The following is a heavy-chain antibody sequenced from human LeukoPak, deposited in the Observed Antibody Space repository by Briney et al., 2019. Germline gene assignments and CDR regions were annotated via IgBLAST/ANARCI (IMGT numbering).Heavy chain of an antibody. D-gene: IGHD6-6*01. J-gene: IGHJ4*02. Sequence: KPSETLSLTCSVSGXSISSLYWSWIRQPPGKGLEWIGYIYYTGSTNYNPSLKSRVTMFVDMSKNQFSLRLSSVTAAHTAVYYCARHRAYSSSSPFDYWGQGTLVTVSS. CDR1: GXSISSLY. CDR3: ARHRAYSSSSPFDY. V-gene: IGHV4-59*08. CDR2: IYYTGST.